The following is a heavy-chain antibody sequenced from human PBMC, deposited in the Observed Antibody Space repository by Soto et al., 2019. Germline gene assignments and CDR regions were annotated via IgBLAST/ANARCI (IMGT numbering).Heavy chain of an antibody. V-gene: IGHV1-18*01. CDR1: GYTFTSYG. D-gene: IGHD3-10*01. J-gene: IGHJ6*02. Sequence: QVQLVQSGAEVKKPGASVKVSCKASGYTFTSYGIIWVRQAPGQGLEWMGWISAYNGNTNYAQKLQGRVTMTTDTSTSTAYMELRSLRSDDTSVYSCARDLSSSAYYSHNYYYGMDVWGQGTTVTVSS. CDR2: ISAYNGNT. CDR3: ARDLSSSAYYSHNYYYGMDV.